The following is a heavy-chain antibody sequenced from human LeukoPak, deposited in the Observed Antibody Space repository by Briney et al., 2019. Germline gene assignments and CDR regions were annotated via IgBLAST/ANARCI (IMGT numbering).Heavy chain of an antibody. V-gene: IGHV1-18*01. D-gene: IGHD6-19*01. Sequence: ASVKVSCKASGYTFTSYGISWVRQAPGQGLEWMGWISAYNGNTNYAQKPQGRVTMTTDTSTSTAYMELRSLRSDDTAVYYCARDSSSSGWYADAFDIWGQGTMVTVSS. J-gene: IGHJ3*02. CDR3: ARDSSSSGWYADAFDI. CDR1: GYTFTSYG. CDR2: ISAYNGNT.